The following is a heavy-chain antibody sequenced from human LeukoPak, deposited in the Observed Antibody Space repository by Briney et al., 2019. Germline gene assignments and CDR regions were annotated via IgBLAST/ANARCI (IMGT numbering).Heavy chain of an antibody. J-gene: IGHJ3*01. V-gene: IGHV1-46*01. CDR1: GYIFINYW. Sequence: EASVKVSCKASGYIFINYWMYWVRQAPGRGLEWMVLINPTGGNTNFAQNFQGRVTMTRDMSTSTVYMELRRLRSEDTAVYYCARGPHLRTYDSSSPAALDFWGQGTMVTVSS. CDR2: INPTGGNT. CDR3: ARGPHLRTYDSSSPAALDF. D-gene: IGHD3-22*01.